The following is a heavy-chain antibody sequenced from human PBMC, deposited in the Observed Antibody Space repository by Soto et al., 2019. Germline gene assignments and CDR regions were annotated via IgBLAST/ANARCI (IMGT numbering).Heavy chain of an antibody. CDR3: ARSLWFGELH. V-gene: IGHV2-5*02. CDR2: IYWDNDK. CDR1: GFSLSTTGVG. J-gene: IGHJ4*02. Sequence: QITLKESGPTLVKPTQTLTLTCSFSGFSLSTTGVGVGWIRQSPGKALEWLVIIYWDNDKRYSPSLKSRVTITKDTSKNQVVLKVTYMDHVDTCPHYCARSLWFGELHWGQGALVNVSS. D-gene: IGHD3-10*01.